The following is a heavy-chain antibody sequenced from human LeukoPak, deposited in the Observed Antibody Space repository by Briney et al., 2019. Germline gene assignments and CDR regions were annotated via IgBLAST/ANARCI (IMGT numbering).Heavy chain of an antibody. Sequence: SETLSLTCTVPGGSISTYYWRWIRQPPGKRLEWIGYIYYSGNTNYNPSLRSRVTMSLDTSRNQFSLKLTSVTAADTAVYYCARDQSSGSSSYYYGMDVWGPGATVTVSS. CDR1: GGSISTYY. CDR2: IYYSGNT. V-gene: IGHV4-59*01. D-gene: IGHD1-26*01. CDR3: ARDQSSGSSSYYYGMDV. J-gene: IGHJ6*02.